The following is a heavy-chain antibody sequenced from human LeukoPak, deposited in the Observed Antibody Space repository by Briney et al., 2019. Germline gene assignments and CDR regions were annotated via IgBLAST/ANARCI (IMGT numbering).Heavy chain of an antibody. J-gene: IGHJ3*02. Sequence: PGGSLRLSCAASGFTFDDYTMHWVRQAPGKGLEWVSLISWDGGSTYYADSLKGRFTISRDNSKNFLYLQMNSLRAEDTALYCCAKDRGRWLQFDAFDIWGQGTMVTVSS. V-gene: IGHV3-43*01. CDR3: AKDRGRWLQFDAFDI. D-gene: IGHD5-24*01. CDR2: ISWDGGST. CDR1: GFTFDDYT.